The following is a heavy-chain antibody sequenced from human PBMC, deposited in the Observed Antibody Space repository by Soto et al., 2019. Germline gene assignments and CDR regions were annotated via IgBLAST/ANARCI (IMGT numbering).Heavy chain of an antibody. Sequence: EVQLVESGGGLVQPGGSLRLTCAASGFIVSSNYMSWVRQAPGRGLEWVSIIYSSGRTYDADSVKGRFTISRDNSKNTLYLQMNSLRAEDTAVYYCARSTPLTMGDAFDIWGHGTMVTVSS. CDR2: IYSSGRT. CDR1: GFIVSSNY. V-gene: IGHV3-66*01. D-gene: IGHD1-1*01. CDR3: ARSTPLTMGDAFDI. J-gene: IGHJ3*02.